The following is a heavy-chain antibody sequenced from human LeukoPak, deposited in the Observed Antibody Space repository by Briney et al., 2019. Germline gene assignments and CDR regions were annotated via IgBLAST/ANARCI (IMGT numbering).Heavy chain of an antibody. CDR2: IYYSGVT. D-gene: IGHD5-12*01. V-gene: IGHV4-59*08. J-gene: IGHJ6*02. Sequence: SETLSLNCTVSGASLSSYYWSWIRLPPGKGLEWIGSIYYSGVTNFNPSLKRRVAMSVDTSRNLFSLKLSSVTAADTAVYYCARREGSHYSVDIWGQGTRSPSP. CDR3: ARREGSHYSVDI. CDR1: GASLSSYY.